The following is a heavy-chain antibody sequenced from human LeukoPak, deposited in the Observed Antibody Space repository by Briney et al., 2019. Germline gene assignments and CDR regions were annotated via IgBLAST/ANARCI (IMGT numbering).Heavy chain of an antibody. V-gene: IGHV4-34*01. CDR3: AIGRITMVRGVDY. CDR1: GGSFSGYY. CDR2: INHSGST. D-gene: IGHD3-10*01. J-gene: IGHJ4*02. Sequence: SETLSLTCAVYGGSFSGYYWSWIRQPPGKGLEWIGEINHSGSTNYNPSLKSRVTISVDTSKNQFSLKLSSVTAADTAVYYCAIGRITMVRGVDYWGQGTLVTVSS.